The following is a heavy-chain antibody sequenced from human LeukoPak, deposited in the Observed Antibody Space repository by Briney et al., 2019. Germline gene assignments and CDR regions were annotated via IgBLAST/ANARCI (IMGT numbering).Heavy chain of an antibody. CDR2: IYNSGST. D-gene: IGHD3-16*01. CDR1: GGSISIYY. Sequence: SETLSLTCIVSGGSISIYYWNWIRQPPGKGLEWIGYIYNSGSTDYNPSLKRRVTISADTSKNQFSLKLTSVTAADTAVYYCARDRELGPWGQGILVTVSS. V-gene: IGHV4-59*01. J-gene: IGHJ5*02. CDR3: ARDRELGP.